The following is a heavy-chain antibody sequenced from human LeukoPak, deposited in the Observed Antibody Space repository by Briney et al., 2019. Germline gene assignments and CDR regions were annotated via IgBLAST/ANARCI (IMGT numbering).Heavy chain of an antibody. CDR1: GGSISSSSYY. Sequence: SETLSLTCTVSGGSISSSSYYWGWIRQPPGKGLEWIGSIYYSGSTYYNPSLKSRVTISVDTSRNQFSLNLSSVTAADTAVYYCARDNGREMATVWGQGTLVTVSS. CDR3: ARDNGREMATV. CDR2: IYYSGST. V-gene: IGHV4-39*07. D-gene: IGHD5-24*01. J-gene: IGHJ4*02.